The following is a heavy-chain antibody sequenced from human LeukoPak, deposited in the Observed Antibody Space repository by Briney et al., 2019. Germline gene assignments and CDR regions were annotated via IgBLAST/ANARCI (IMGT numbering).Heavy chain of an antibody. CDR2: IYYSGST. Sequence: PSETLSLTCTVSGGSISSYYWSWIRQPPGKGLEWIGYIYYSGSTNYNPSLKSRVTISVDTSKNQFSLKLSSVTAADTAVFYCAREDQKHYDNAFDIWGQGKMVTVSS. J-gene: IGHJ3*02. CDR1: GGSISSYY. D-gene: IGHD3-22*01. V-gene: IGHV4-59*01. CDR3: AREDQKHYDNAFDI.